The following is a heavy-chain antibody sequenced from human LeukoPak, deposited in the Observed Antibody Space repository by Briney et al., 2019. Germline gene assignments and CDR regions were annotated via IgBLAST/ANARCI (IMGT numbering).Heavy chain of an antibody. V-gene: IGHV3-49*04. CDR3: TRGDYGDYATRYYFDY. CDR2: IRSKAYGGTT. Sequence: GRSLRLSCTVSGFTFGDYAIGWARQAPGKGLEWVGFIRSKAYGGTTEYAASVKGRFTISRDDPKSIAYLQMNSLKTEDTAVYYCTRGDYGDYATRYYFDYWGQGTLVTVSS. CDR1: GFTFGDYA. D-gene: IGHD4-17*01. J-gene: IGHJ4*02.